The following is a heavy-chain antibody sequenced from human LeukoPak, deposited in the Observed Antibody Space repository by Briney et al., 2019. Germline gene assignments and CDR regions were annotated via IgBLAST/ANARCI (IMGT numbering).Heavy chain of an antibody. D-gene: IGHD3-22*01. Sequence: PSETLSLTCTVSGGSISSYYWSWIRQPPGKGLEWIGYIYYSGSTNYNPSLKSRVTISVDTSKNQFSLKLSSVTAADTAVYYCARSDYDSSGADYWGQGTLVTVSS. CDR3: ARSDYDSSGADY. J-gene: IGHJ4*02. CDR1: GGSISSYY. CDR2: IYYSGST. V-gene: IGHV4-59*01.